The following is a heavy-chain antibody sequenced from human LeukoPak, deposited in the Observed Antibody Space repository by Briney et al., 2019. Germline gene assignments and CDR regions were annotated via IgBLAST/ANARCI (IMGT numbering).Heavy chain of an antibody. CDR3: AREPTHYYDSSGPTSFDY. CDR1: GGTFSSCA. V-gene: IGHV1-69*13. D-gene: IGHD3-22*01. CDR2: IIPIFGTA. J-gene: IGHJ4*02. Sequence: ASVKVSCKASGGTFSSCAISWVRQAPGQGLEWMGGIIPIFGTANYAQKFQGRVTITADESTSTAYMELSSLRSEDTAVYYCAREPTHYYDSSGPTSFDYWGQGTLVTVSS.